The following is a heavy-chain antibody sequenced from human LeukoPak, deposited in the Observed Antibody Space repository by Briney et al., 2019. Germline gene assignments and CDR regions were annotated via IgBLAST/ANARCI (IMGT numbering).Heavy chain of an antibody. CDR1: GFTFSSYG. CDR2: IRYDGSNK. J-gene: IGHJ5*02. D-gene: IGHD6-13*01. Sequence: GGSLRLSCAASGFTFSSYGMHWVRQAPGKGLEWVAFIRYDGSNKYYADSVKGRFTISRDNSKNTLYLQMNSLRAEDTAVYYCAKDSQQQLVPYNWFDPWGQGTLVTVSS. CDR3: AKDSQQQLVPYNWFDP. V-gene: IGHV3-30*02.